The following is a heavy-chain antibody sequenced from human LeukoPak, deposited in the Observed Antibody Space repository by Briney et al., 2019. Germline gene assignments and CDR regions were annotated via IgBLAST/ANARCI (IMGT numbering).Heavy chain of an antibody. CDR2: INHRGST. CDR1: GGSFSGYY. J-gene: IGHJ4*02. Sequence: SETLSLTCAVYGGSFSGYYWSWIRQPPGKGLEWIGEINHRGSTNYNPSLKSRVTISVDTSKNQFSLKLSSVTAADTAVYYCANTHLYDILTGFRRAGFGYWGQGTLVTVSS. V-gene: IGHV4-34*01. D-gene: IGHD3-9*01. CDR3: ANTHLYDILTGFRRAGFGY.